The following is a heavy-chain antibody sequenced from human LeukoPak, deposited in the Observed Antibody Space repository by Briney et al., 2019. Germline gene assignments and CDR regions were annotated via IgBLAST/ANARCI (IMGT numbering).Heavy chain of an antibody. Sequence: GGSLRLSCAASGFTVSSNYMSWVRQAPGKGLEWVSVIYSGGSTYYTDSVKGRFTISRDNSKNTLNLQMNSLRAEDAAVYYCARGYSSDNWGQGTLVTVSS. CDR3: ARGYSSDN. V-gene: IGHV3-66*01. J-gene: IGHJ4*02. CDR2: IYSGGST. CDR1: GFTVSSNY. D-gene: IGHD2-21*01.